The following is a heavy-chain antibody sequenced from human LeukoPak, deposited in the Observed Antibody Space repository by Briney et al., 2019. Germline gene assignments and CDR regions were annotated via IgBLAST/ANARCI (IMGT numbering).Heavy chain of an antibody. V-gene: IGHV1-18*04. CDR3: AREGITGTKLFDY. J-gene: IGHJ4*02. CDR1: GYTFISYQ. D-gene: IGHD1-7*01. CDR2: ISPYNGNA. Sequence: ASVKVSCKASGYTFISYQMHWVRQAPGQGLEWMRWISPYNGNANHAQKLQGRVTMTTDTSMNTAYMELRSLRSDDTAVYYCAREGITGTKLFDYWGQGTLVTVSS.